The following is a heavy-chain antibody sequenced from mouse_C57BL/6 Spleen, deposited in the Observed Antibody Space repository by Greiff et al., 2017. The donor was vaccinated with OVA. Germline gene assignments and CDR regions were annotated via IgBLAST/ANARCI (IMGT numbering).Heavy chain of an antibody. V-gene: IGHV1-64*01. CDR2: IHPNSGST. J-gene: IGHJ2*01. Sequence: QVQLQQPGAELVKPGASVKLSCKASGYTFTSYWMHWVKQRPGQGLEWIGMIHPNSGSTNYNEKFKSKATLTVDKSSSTAYMQLSSLTSEDSAVYYCARHPYRSSYDFDYWGQGTTLTVSS. CDR1: GYTFTSYW. CDR3: ARHPYRSSYDFDY. D-gene: IGHD1-1*01.